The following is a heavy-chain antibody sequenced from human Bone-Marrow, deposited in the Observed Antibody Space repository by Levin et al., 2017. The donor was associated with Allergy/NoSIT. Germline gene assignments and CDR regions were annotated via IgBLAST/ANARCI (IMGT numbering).Heavy chain of an antibody. J-gene: IGHJ4*02. CDR3: ARASWVAGATFDYFDY. Sequence: GESLKISCVASGFTFTDHYMNWLRQSPGKGLEWVSYISNTATTMYYADSVKGRFTISRDNAKNSIYLQMNSLRAEDTAVYFCARASWVAGATFDYFDYWGQGALVTVSS. V-gene: IGHV3-11*01. CDR1: GFTFTDHY. D-gene: IGHD1-26*01. CDR2: ISNTATTM.